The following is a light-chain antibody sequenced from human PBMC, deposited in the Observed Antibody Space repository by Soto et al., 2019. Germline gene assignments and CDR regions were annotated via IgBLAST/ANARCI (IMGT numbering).Light chain of an antibody. CDR3: ASWDDSLNGVV. V-gene: IGLV1-44*01. J-gene: IGLJ2*01. Sequence: QSGLTQPPSASGTPGQRVTMSCSGSSFNVGGNTVNWYQQVTGTAPKLLINSNNQRPAGVPDRFSGSKSGTSASLAISGLQSEDEADYYCASWDDSLNGVVFGGGTKVTGL. CDR1: SFNVGGNT. CDR2: SNN.